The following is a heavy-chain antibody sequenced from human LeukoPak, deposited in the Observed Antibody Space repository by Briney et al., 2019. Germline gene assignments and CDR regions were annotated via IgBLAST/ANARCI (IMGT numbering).Heavy chain of an antibody. CDR1: GGSISSSSYY. D-gene: IGHD1-14*01. J-gene: IGHJ6*02. CDR2: IYYSGST. V-gene: IGHV4-39*01. Sequence: PSETLSLTCTVSGGSISSSSYYWGWIRQPPGKGLEWIGSIYYSGSTYYNPSLKSRVTISVDTSKNQFSLKLSSVTAADTAVYYCAGPSPEGVERLYYYYGMDVWGQGTTVTVSS. CDR3: AGPSPEGVERLYYYYGMDV.